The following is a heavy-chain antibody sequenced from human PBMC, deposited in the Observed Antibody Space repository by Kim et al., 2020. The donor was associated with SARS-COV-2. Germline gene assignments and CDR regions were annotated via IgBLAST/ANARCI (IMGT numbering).Heavy chain of an antibody. J-gene: IGHJ4*02. Sequence: AQKLQGRVTMTTDTSTSTAYMELRSLRSDDTAVYYCASSLSGYYPNYFDYWGQGTLVTVSS. D-gene: IGHD3-22*01. V-gene: IGHV1-18*01. CDR3: ASSLSGYYPNYFDY.